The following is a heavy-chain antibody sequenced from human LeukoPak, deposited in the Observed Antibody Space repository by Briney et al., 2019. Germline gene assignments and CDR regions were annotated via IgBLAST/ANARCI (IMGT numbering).Heavy chain of an antibody. CDR2: INHSGST. V-gene: IGHV4-34*01. D-gene: IGHD3-10*01. J-gene: IGHJ5*02. CDR1: GFTFSSYS. Sequence: GSLRLSCAASGFTFSSYSMNWIRQPPGKGLEWIGEINHSGSTNYNPSLKSRVTISVDTSKNQFSLKLSSVTAADTAVYYCARVNYYGSGSYYNANWFDPWGQGTLVTVSS. CDR3: ARVNYYGSGSYYNANWFDP.